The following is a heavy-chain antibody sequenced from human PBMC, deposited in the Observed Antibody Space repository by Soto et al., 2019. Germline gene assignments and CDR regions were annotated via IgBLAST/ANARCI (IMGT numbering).Heavy chain of an antibody. V-gene: IGHV4-30-4*01. CDR1: GGSISSGDYY. CDR2: IYYSGST. D-gene: IGHD3-10*01. Sequence: PSETLSLTCTVSGGSISSGDYYWSWIRQPPGKGREWIGYIYYSGSTYYNPSLKSRVTISVDTSKNQFSLKLSSVTAADTAVYYCAREVTYYYRSGSYSWGQGTLVTVSS. J-gene: IGHJ5*02. CDR3: AREVTYYYRSGSYS.